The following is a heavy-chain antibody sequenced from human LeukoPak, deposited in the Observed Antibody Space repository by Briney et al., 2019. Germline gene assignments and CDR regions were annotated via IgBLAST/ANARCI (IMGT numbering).Heavy chain of an antibody. Sequence: PGGSLRLSCAASGFTFSSYWMSWVRQAPGKGPEWVAHIKQDASQEYHVDSVKGRFTISRDNAKNSLYLQMNSLRAEDTAVYYCARSEVTRGGDHWGQGTLVTVSS. V-gene: IGHV3-7*01. CDR2: IKQDASQE. D-gene: IGHD4-11*01. CDR3: ARSEVTRGGDH. CDR1: GFTFSSYW. J-gene: IGHJ4*02.